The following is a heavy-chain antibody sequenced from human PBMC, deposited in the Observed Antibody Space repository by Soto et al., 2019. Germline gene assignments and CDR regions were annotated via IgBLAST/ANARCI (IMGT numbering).Heavy chain of an antibody. V-gene: IGHV3-11*01. Sequence: QVQLVESGGGLVKPGGALRLSCAASGFTFSDYYMSWILQAPWKGLEWVSYISSSGSTIYYADSVKGRFTISRDNAKNSLYLQMNSLRAEDTAVYYCARVKWESGELHWYFDLWGRGTLVTVSS. CDR2: ISSSGSTI. CDR3: ARVKWESGELHWYFDL. J-gene: IGHJ2*01. D-gene: IGHD1-1*01. CDR1: GFTFSDYY.